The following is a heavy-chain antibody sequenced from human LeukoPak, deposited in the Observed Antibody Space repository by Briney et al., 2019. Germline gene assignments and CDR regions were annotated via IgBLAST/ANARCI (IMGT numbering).Heavy chain of an antibody. V-gene: IGHV1-69*13. Sequence: SVKVSCKASGYTFTSYGISWVRQAPGQGLEWMGGIIPIFGTANYAQKFQGRVTITADESTSTAYMELSSLRSEDTAVYYCARDLGVNAREIRWGQGTLVTVSS. D-gene: IGHD3-10*01. CDR2: IIPIFGTA. CDR1: GYTFTSYG. J-gene: IGHJ4*02. CDR3: ARDLGVNAREIR.